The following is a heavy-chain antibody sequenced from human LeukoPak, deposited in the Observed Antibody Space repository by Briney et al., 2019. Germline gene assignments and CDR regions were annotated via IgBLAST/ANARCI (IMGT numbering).Heavy chain of an antibody. J-gene: IGHJ5*02. Sequence: SVKVSXKASGGTFSSYAISWVRQAPGQGLEWMGGIIPIFGTANYAQKFQGRVTITTDESTSTAYMELSSLRSEDTAVYYCARAGSLSVPAYNWFDPWGQGTLVTVSS. D-gene: IGHD3-10*01. V-gene: IGHV1-69*05. CDR3: ARAGSLSVPAYNWFDP. CDR2: IIPIFGTA. CDR1: GGTFSSYA.